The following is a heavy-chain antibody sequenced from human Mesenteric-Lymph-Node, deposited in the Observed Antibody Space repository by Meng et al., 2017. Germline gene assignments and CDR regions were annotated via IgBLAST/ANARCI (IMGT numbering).Heavy chain of an antibody. CDR2: ISSSGSTI. V-gene: IGHV3-11*01. Sequence: GESLKISCAASGFTFSDYYMSWIRQAPGKGLEWVSYISSSGSTIYYADSVKGRFTISRDNAKNSLYLQMNSLRAEDTAVYYCAKTYFFRPYYALPDAFDIWGQGTMVTVSS. CDR3: AKTYFFRPYYALPDAFDI. CDR1: GFTFSDYY. J-gene: IGHJ3*02. D-gene: IGHD2/OR15-2a*01.